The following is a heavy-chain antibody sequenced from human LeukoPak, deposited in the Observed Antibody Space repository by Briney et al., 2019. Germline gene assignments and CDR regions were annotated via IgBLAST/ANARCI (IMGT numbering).Heavy chain of an antibody. D-gene: IGHD2-2*01. J-gene: IGHJ6*02. CDR3: AREMVVPAATTYYYYGMDV. CDR2: ISSSCSTI. CDR1: GFTFSSYE. Sequence: GGSLRLSCAASGFTFSSYEMNWVRQAPGRGLEWVSYISSSCSTISYADSVKGRFTTSRDNAKNSMYLQTNSLRAEDTAVYYCAREMVVPAATTYYYYGMDVWGQGTTVTVSS. V-gene: IGHV3-48*03.